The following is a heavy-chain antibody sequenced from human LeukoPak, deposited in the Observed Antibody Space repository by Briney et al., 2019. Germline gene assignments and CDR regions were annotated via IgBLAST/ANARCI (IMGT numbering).Heavy chain of an antibody. V-gene: IGHV1-69*13. CDR3: ARGRYSSSINSMDV. CDR1: GGTFSSYT. D-gene: IGHD6-6*01. CDR2: IIPIFGTA. J-gene: IGHJ6*02. Sequence: ASVKVSCKASGGTFSSYTISWVRQAPGQGLEWMGGIIPIFGTANYAQKFQGRVTITADESTSTAYMELSSLRSEDTAVYYCARGRYSSSINSMDVWAKGPRSPSP.